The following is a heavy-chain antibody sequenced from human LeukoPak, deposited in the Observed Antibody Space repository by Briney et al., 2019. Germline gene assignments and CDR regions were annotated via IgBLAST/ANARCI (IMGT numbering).Heavy chain of an antibody. CDR2: ITSSSSTI. CDR1: GFTFSSYS. Sequence: GGSLRLSCAASGFTFSSYSMNWVRQAPGKGLEWVSYITSSSSTIYYADSVKGRFTISRDNAKNSVYLQMNSLRDEDTAVYYCAKDPNKPPYYYGMDVWGQGTTVTVSS. J-gene: IGHJ6*02. V-gene: IGHV3-48*02. CDR3: AKDPNKPPYYYGMDV.